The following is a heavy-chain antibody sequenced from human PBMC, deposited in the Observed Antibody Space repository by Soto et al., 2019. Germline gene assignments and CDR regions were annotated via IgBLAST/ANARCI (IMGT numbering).Heavy chain of an antibody. CDR1: GFAFSSYW. D-gene: IGHD6-13*01. CDR2: IRGDGSGA. CDR3: AKDLHIAAADY. J-gene: IGHJ4*02. Sequence: GGSLRLSCAASGFAFSSYWMHWVRQAPGKGLVWVSRIRGDGSGATYADSVKGRFTISRDNAKSTLYLQMNSLRAEDTAVYYCAKDLHIAAADYWGQGTLVTVSS. V-gene: IGHV3-74*01.